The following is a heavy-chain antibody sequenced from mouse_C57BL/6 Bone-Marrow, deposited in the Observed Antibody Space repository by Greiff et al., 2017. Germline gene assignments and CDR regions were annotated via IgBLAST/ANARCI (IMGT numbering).Heavy chain of an antibody. CDR1: GYTFTSYG. D-gene: IGHD2-3*01. V-gene: IGHV1-81*01. CDR2: IYPSSGNT. Sequence: QVQLQQSGAELARPGASVKLSCKASGYTFTSYGISWVKQRTGQGLEWIGEIYPSSGNTYYNEKFKGKATLTADKSSSTAYMVLRCLTSEDSAVYFCARSLDGYYDFDYWGQGTTLTVSS. J-gene: IGHJ2*01. CDR3: ARSLDGYYDFDY.